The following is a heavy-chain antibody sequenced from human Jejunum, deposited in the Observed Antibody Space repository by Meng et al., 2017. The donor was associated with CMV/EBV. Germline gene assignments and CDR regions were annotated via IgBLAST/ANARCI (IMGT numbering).Heavy chain of an antibody. CDR1: GDYY. CDR2: IYYSGST. CDR3: ARARSEADILTGYYYPQYFDY. Sequence: GDYYWNWIRQPPGKGLEWSGYIYYSGSTYHNPSLTSRVTISLDTSKNQFSLKLSSVTAADTAVYYCARARSEADILTGYYYPQYFDYWGQGTLVTVSS. D-gene: IGHD3-9*01. V-gene: IGHV4-30-4*08. J-gene: IGHJ4*02.